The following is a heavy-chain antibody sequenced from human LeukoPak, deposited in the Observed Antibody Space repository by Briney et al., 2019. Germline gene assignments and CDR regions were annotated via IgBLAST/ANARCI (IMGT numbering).Heavy chain of an antibody. J-gene: IGHJ4*02. V-gene: IGHV4-34*01. D-gene: IGHD3-3*01. CDR3: ARGVIRIFGVVIIPDYYFDY. CDR1: GGSFSGYY. CDR2: INHSGST. Sequence: SETLSLTCAVYGGSFSGYYWSWIRQPPGKGLEWIGEINHSGSTNYNPSLKSRVTISVDTSKNQFSLKLSSVTAADTAVYYCARGVIRIFGVVIIPDYYFDYWGQGTLVTVSS.